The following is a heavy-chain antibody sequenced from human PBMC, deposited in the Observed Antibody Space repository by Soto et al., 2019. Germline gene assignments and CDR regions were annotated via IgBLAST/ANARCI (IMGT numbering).Heavy chain of an antibody. CDR1: GFTFDDYG. V-gene: IGHV3-20*01. CDR2: INWNGGST. CDR3: ARDIKNIATGWFDP. Sequence: PGGSLRLSCAASGFTFDDYGMSWVRQAPGKGLEWVSGINWNGGSTGYADSVKGRFTISRDNAKNSLYLQMNSLRAEDTALYHCARDIKNIATGWFDPWGQGTLVTVSS. J-gene: IGHJ5*02. D-gene: IGHD5-12*01.